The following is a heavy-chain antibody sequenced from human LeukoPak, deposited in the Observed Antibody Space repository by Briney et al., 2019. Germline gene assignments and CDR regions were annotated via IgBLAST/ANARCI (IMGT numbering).Heavy chain of an antibody. J-gene: IGHJ3*02. V-gene: IGHV3-30*02. CDR1: GFTFSSYG. CDR2: IWYGGSNK. D-gene: IGHD6-6*01. Sequence: GGSLRLSCAASGFTFSSYGMHWVRQAPGKGLEWVAVIWYGGSNKYYADSVKGRFTISRDNSKNTLYLQMNSLRAEDTAVYYCAKSIEGLSLGAFDIWGQGTMVTVSS. CDR3: AKSIEGLSLGAFDI.